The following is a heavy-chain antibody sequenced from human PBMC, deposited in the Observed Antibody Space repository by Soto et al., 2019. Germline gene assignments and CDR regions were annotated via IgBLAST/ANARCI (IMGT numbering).Heavy chain of an antibody. D-gene: IGHD6-19*01. V-gene: IGHV1-69*02. J-gene: IGHJ6*03. Sequence: ASVKVSCKASGGTFSSYTISWVRQAPGQGLEWMGRIIPILGIANYAQKFQGRVTITADKSTSTAYMELSSLRSEDTAVYYCARATPPGIAVAGTLPIYYYYYMDVWGKGTTVTVSS. CDR2: IIPILGIA. CDR3: ARATPPGIAVAGTLPIYYYYYMDV. CDR1: GGTFSSYT.